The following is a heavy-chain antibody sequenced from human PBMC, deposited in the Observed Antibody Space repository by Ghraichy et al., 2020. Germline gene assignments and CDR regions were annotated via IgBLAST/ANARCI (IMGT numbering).Heavy chain of an antibody. CDR3: ATYDIHNWFDP. CDR2: INHSGST. CDR1: GGSFSGYY. J-gene: IGHJ5*02. V-gene: IGHV4-34*01. D-gene: IGHD3-9*01. Sequence: SETLSLTCAVYGGSFSGYYWSWIRQPPGKGLEWIGEINHSGSTNYNPSLKSRVTISVDTSKNQFSLKLSSVTAADTAVYYCATYDIHNWFDPWGQGTLVTVSS.